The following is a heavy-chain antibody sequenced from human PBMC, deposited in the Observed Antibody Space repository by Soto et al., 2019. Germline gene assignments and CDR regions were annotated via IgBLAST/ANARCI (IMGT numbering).Heavy chain of an antibody. J-gene: IGHJ4*02. CDR3: ARETTVTTLDY. D-gene: IGHD4-17*01. Sequence: QVQLVESGGGVVQPGRSLRLSCAASGFTFSSYGMHWVRQAPGKGLEWVAVIWYDGSNKYYADSVKGRFTISRDNSKNALYLQMNRLRAEDTAVYYCARETTVTTLDYWGQGTLVTVSS. V-gene: IGHV3-33*01. CDR1: GFTFSSYG. CDR2: IWYDGSNK.